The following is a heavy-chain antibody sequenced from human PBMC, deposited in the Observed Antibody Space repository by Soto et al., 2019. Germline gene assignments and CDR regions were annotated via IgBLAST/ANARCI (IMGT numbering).Heavy chain of an antibody. V-gene: IGHV1-69*08. D-gene: IGHD1-26*01. CDR2: IVPMLGIT. CDR3: ATEKYGAGRVGVFY. J-gene: IGHJ4*02. Sequence: QVPLVQSGAEVKKPGSSVKVSCEASGGTSTIYTITWVRQAPGQGLAWMGRIVPMLGITNYARNFQGRVTFTADTSTGTAYMELSCLRFEDTAMYYCATEKYGAGRVGVFYWGQGTQVTVSS. CDR1: GGTSTIYT.